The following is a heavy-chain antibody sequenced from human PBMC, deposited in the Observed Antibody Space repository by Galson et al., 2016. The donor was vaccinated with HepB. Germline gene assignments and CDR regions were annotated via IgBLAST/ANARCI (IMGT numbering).Heavy chain of an antibody. D-gene: IGHD6-19*01. CDR1: GGSITTGGHS. CDR3: ARGTTQQWPGRTFFDI. CDR2: IPYTGSV. Sequence: TLSLTCTVSGGSITTGGHSWSWLRQHPGRGLEFIGYIPYTGSVQSDPSLKSRVSISVDTPKNQFSLNLTSVNAADTAVYFCARGTTQQWPGRTFFDIWGRGTMIAVSS. V-gene: IGHV4-31*03. J-gene: IGHJ3*02.